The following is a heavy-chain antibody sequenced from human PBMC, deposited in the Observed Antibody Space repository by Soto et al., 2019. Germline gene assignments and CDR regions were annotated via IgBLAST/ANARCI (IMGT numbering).Heavy chain of an antibody. CDR1: GFTFSSYS. CDR3: ARDETRLTSGYVYYYYYYYMDV. Sequence: GGSLRLSCAASGFTFSSYSMNWVRQAPGKGLEWVSYISSSSSTIYYADSVKGRFTISRDNAKNSLYLQMNSLRAEDTAVYYCARDETRLTSGYVYYYYYYYMDVWGKGTTVTVSS. J-gene: IGHJ6*03. CDR2: ISSSSSTI. D-gene: IGHD5-12*01. V-gene: IGHV3-48*01.